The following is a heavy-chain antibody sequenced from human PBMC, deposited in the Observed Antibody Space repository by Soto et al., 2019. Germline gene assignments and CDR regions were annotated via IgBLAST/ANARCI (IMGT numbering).Heavy chain of an antibody. D-gene: IGHD1-1*01. V-gene: IGHV3-33*01. CDR3: AREGLGERRGYGMDV. CDR2: IGYDGGNK. J-gene: IGHJ6*02. CDR1: GFTFSSYG. Sequence: QVQLVESGGGVVQPGRSLRLSCAASGFTFSSYGMHWVRQAPGKGLEWVEVIGYDGGNKYYADSVKGRFTISRDNSKNTLYLQMNSLRAEDTAVYYCAREGLGERRGYGMDVWGQGTTVTVSS.